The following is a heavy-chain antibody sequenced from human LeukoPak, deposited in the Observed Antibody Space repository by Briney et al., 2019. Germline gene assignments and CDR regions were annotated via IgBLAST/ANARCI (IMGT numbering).Heavy chain of an antibody. CDR3: AREKGGDVSGSLGGLFASYYTYYYMDV. V-gene: IGHV1-46*01. J-gene: IGHJ6*03. CDR1: EYTFTKYS. CDR2: INPSDGAT. Sequence: GASVKVSCKASEYTFTKYSIHWVRQAPGQGLEWMGMINPSDGATTYAQRFQGRVTMTRDMSTTTVYMDLRSLRSEDTAVYFCAREKGGDVSGSLGGLFASYYTYYYMDVWGRGTTVTVSS. D-gene: IGHD3-16*01.